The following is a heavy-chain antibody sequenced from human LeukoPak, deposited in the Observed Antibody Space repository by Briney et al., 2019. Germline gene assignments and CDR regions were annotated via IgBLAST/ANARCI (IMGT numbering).Heavy chain of an antibody. V-gene: IGHV3-11*04. CDR1: GFTFSDYY. CDR2: ISTSGRTI. Sequence: PGGSLRLSCAASGFTFSDYYMSWIRQAPGKGLEWVSYISTSGRTIHYADSVKGRFTISRDNAKNSLYLQMNSLRAEDTAVYYCARDPPNSGYALDVWGQGTTVTVSS. D-gene: IGHD7-27*01. J-gene: IGHJ3*01. CDR3: ARDPPNSGYALDV.